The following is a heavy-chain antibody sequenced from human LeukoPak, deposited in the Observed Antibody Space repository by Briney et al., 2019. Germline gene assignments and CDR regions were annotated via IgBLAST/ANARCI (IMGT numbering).Heavy chain of an antibody. V-gene: IGHV3-53*01. J-gene: IGHJ4*02. CDR1: GFTVSSNY. D-gene: IGHD3-22*01. Sequence: GGSLRLSCAASGFTVSSNYMSWVRQAPGKGLEWVSVIYSGGSTYYADSVKGRFTISRDNSKNTLYLQMNSLRAEDTAVYYCARDHTYFYDSSGLDWGQGTLATVSS. CDR2: IYSGGST. CDR3: ARDHTYFYDSSGLD.